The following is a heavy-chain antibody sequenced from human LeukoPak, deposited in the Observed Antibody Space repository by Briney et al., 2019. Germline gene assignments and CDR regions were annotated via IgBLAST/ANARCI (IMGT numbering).Heavy chain of an antibody. D-gene: IGHD6-13*01. CDR2: IYYSGST. CDR3: ARGGIAAAGLRFDY. V-gene: IGHV4-39*01. Sequence: SETLSLTCTVSGGSISSSSYYWGWIRQPPGKGVEWIGSIYYSGSTYYNPSLKSRVTISVDTSKNQFSLKLSSVTAADTAVYYCARGGIAAAGLRFDYWGQGTLVTVSS. CDR1: GGSISSSSYY. J-gene: IGHJ4*02.